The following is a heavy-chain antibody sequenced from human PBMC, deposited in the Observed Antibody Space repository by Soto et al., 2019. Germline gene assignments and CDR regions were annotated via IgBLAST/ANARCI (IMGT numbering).Heavy chain of an antibody. CDR2: ISGSGGST. CDR1: GFTFSSYA. CDR3: AKVVGRVERGGYDY. J-gene: IGHJ4*02. V-gene: IGHV3-23*01. D-gene: IGHD3-16*01. Sequence: GGSLRLSCAASGFTFSSYAMSWVRQAPGQGLEWVSAISGSGGSTYYADSVKGRFTISRDNSKNTLYLQMNSLRAEDTAVYYCAKVVGRVERGGYDYWGQGTLVTVSS.